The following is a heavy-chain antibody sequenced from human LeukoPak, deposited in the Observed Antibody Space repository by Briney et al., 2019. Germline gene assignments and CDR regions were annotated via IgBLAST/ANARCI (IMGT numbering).Heavy chain of an antibody. D-gene: IGHD6-13*01. CDR2: ISGSGGST. V-gene: IGHV3-23*01. CDR3: AGGSSDWYHNWLDP. J-gene: IGHJ5*02. Sequence: PGGSLRLSCAASGFTFSSYAMSWVRRAPGKGLEWGSGISGSGGSTYYADSVKGRFTVSRDNSKNTLYLQMNSLRAEDTAVYYCAGGSSDWYHNWLDPWGQGNLVTVSS. CDR1: GFTFSSYA.